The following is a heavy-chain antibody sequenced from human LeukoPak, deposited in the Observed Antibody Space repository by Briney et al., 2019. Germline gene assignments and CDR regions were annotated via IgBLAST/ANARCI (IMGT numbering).Heavy chain of an antibody. CDR2: ISYDGSNK. J-gene: IGHJ4*02. D-gene: IGHD3-9*01. CDR1: GFXFSSYA. CDR3: AREDILTGYYNPWLDGY. V-gene: IGHV3-30-3*01. Sequence: GRSLRLSCAASGFXFSSYAIHWVRQAPGKGLEWVAVISYDGSNKYYADSVKGRFTISRDNSKNTLYLQMNSLRAEDTAVYYCAREDILTGYYNPWLDGYWGQGTLVTVSS.